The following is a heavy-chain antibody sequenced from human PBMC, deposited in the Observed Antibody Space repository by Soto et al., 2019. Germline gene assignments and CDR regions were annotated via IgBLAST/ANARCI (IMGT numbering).Heavy chain of an antibody. J-gene: IGHJ5*02. CDR1: GFTFGDSY. Sequence: LRLSCAGSGFTFGDSYMSWIRQAPGKGLEWLSYISPGSRYPAYADSVKGRFTISRDNAKRSLYLQMMSLTAEDTATYYCVRGGGAGPFAPWGQGTLVTVSS. V-gene: IGHV3-11*06. CDR2: ISPGSRYP. D-gene: IGHD2-21*01. CDR3: VRGGGAGPFAP.